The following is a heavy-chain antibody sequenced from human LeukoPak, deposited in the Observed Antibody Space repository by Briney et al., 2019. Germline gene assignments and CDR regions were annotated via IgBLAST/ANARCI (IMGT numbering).Heavy chain of an antibody. CDR2: ISYDGSNK. Sequence: GGSLRLSCAASGFTFSSYAIHWVRQAPGKGLEWVAVISYDGSNKYYADSVKGRFTISRDNSKNTLYLQMNSLRAEDTAVHYCARGRRYYDFWSGYSDYFDYWGQGTLVTVSS. J-gene: IGHJ4*02. D-gene: IGHD3-3*01. CDR1: GFTFSSYA. V-gene: IGHV3-30*04. CDR3: ARGRRYYDFWSGYSDYFDY.